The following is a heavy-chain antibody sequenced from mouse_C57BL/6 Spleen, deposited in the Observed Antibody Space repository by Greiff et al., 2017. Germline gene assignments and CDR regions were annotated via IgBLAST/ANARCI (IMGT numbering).Heavy chain of an antibody. CDR1: GYSITSGYD. J-gene: IGHJ2*01. CDR2: ISYSGST. V-gene: IGHV3-1*01. Sequence: EVQVVESGPGMVKPSQSLSLTCTVTGYSITSGYDWHWIRHFPGNKLEWMGYISYSGSTNYNPSLKSRISITHDTSKNHFFLKLNSVTTEDTATYYCARASYYFDYWGQGTTLTVSS. CDR3: ARASYYFDY.